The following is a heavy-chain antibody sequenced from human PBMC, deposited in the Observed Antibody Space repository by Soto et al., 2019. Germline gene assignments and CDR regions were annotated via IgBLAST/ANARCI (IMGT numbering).Heavy chain of an antibody. Sequence: EVRLLESGGGLAQPGGSRRLSCAASGFTFSSSAMNWVRQAPGKGLEWVSSIRVGGGDTFYADSVRGRFTVSRDISRNTLYLQMNSLRAEDTAIYYCAKCSVGTVRTSGWCNGFAPWGQGTLVTVSS. CDR3: AKCSVGTVRTSGWCNGFAP. CDR2: IRVGGGDT. D-gene: IGHD6-19*01. CDR1: GFTFSSSA. V-gene: IGHV3-23*01. J-gene: IGHJ5*02.